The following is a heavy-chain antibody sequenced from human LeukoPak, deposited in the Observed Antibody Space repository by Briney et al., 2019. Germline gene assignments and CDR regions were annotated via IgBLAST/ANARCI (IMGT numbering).Heavy chain of an antibody. V-gene: IGHV3-23*01. J-gene: IGHJ4*02. CDR3: ARSPGGGTFRHFDY. CDR2: FSGVSSST. Sequence: GGSLRLSCAASGFTFSNFAMSWVRQAPGKGLEWVSSFSGVSSSTYYAPSVKGRFTISRDNSKNTLYLQMDSLRADDTAVYYCARSPGGGTFRHFDYWGQGSLVSVSS. CDR1: GFTFSNFA. D-gene: IGHD3-10*01.